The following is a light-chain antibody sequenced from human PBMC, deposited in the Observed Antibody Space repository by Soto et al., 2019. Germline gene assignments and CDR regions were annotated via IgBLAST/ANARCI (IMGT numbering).Light chain of an antibody. CDR1: SRDVGGYTY. CDR3: CSYAGSNNLV. J-gene: IGLJ3*02. V-gene: IGLV2-8*01. Sequence: QSALTQPPSASGSPGQSVTISCTGTSRDVGGYTYVSWYQQHPGKAPKLMIYEVSERPSGVPDRVSGSKSGNTASLTVSGLEAEDEADYYCCSYAGSNNLVFGGGTKLTVL. CDR2: EVS.